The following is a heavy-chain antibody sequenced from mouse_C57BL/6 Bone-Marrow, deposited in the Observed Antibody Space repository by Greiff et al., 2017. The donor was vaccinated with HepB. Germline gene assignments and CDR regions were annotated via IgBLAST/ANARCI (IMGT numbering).Heavy chain of an antibody. V-gene: IGHV1-81*01. Sequence: VKLMESGAELARPGASVKLSCKASGYTFTSYGISWVKQRTGQGLEWIGEIYPRSGNTYYNEKFKGKATLTADKSSSTAYMELRSLTSEDSAVYFCARRSNYYGSSYEGFAYWGQGTLVTVSA. D-gene: IGHD1-1*01. CDR3: ARRSNYYGSSYEGFAY. CDR2: IYPRSGNT. J-gene: IGHJ3*01. CDR1: GYTFTSYG.